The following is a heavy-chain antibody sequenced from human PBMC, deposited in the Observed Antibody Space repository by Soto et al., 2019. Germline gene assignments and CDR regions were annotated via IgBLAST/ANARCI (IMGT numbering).Heavy chain of an antibody. CDR1: GGSISSGDYY. Sequence: QVQLQESGPGLVKPSQTLSLTCTVSGGSISSGDYYWSWIRQPPGKGLEWIGYIYYSGSTYYNPSLKSXXTXSXXTSKNQFSLKLSSVTAADTAVYYCARVGDYTVFDYWGQGTLVTVSS. J-gene: IGHJ4*02. CDR2: IYYSGST. D-gene: IGHD4-4*01. CDR3: ARVGDYTVFDY. V-gene: IGHV4-30-4*01.